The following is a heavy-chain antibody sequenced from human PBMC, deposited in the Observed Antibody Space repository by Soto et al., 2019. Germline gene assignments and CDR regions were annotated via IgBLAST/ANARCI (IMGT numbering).Heavy chain of an antibody. CDR3: AREGGLLCWADDAFDI. J-gene: IGHJ3*02. D-gene: IGHD3-16*01. Sequence: GGSLRLSCVASGFTFNMYWMHWVRQVPGKGPVWVSRINNDGSSTTYADSVKGRFTISRDNAKNTLYLQIYSLRAEDTAVYYCAREGGLLCWADDAFDIWGQGTMVTVSS. CDR2: INNDGSST. CDR1: GFTFNMYW. V-gene: IGHV3-74*03.